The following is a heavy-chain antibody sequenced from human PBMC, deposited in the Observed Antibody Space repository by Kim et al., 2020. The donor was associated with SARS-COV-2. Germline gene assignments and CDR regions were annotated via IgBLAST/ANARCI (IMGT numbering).Heavy chain of an antibody. CDR2: ISYDGSNK. J-gene: IGHJ4*02. D-gene: IGHD3-22*01. V-gene: IGHV3-30*04. CDR3: ARGRGYRGPFDY. CDR1: GFTFSSYA. Sequence: GGSLRLSCAASGFTFSSYAMHWVRQAPGKGLEWVAVISYDGSNKYYADSVKGRFTTSRDNSKNTLYLQMNSLRAEDTAVYYCARGRGYRGPFDYWGQGTLVTVSS.